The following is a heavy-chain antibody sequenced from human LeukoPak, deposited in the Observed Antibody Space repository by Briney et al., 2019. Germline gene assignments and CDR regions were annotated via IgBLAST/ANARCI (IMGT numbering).Heavy chain of an antibody. CDR3: ARSRGYYDSSGCYFDY. V-gene: IGHV4-59*04. D-gene: IGHD3-22*01. CDR2: IYYSGST. Sequence: SETLSLTCTVSGGSISSYYWSWIRQPPGKGLEWIGYIYYSGSTYYNPSLKSRVTISVDTSKNQFSLKLSSVTAADTAVYYCARSRGYYDSSGCYFDYWGQGTLVTVSS. J-gene: IGHJ4*02. CDR1: GGSISSYY.